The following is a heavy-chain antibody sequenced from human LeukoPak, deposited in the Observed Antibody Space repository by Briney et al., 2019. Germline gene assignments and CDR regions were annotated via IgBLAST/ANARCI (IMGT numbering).Heavy chain of an antibody. J-gene: IGHJ4*02. D-gene: IGHD6-13*01. CDR2: ISAYNGNT. CDR3: ARDSWDSSSWYQGFDY. Sequence: ASVKVSCKASGYTFTSYGISWVRQAPGQGLEWMGWISAYNGNTNYAQKFQGRVTMTTDTSTSTAYMELRSLRSDDTAVYYCARDSWDSSSWYQGFDYWGQGTLVTVSS. V-gene: IGHV1-18*01. CDR1: GYTFTSYG.